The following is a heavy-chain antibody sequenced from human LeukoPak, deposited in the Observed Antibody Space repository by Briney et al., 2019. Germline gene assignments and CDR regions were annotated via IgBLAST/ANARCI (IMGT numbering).Heavy chain of an antibody. CDR3: AKEGLSHDAFDI. V-gene: IGHV3-30*18. CDR1: GFTFSSYG. Sequence: GGSLRLSCAACGFTFSSYGMHWVRQAPGKGLEWVAVISYDGSNKYYADSVKGRFTISRDNSKNTLYLQMNSLRAEDTAVYYCAKEGLSHDAFDIWGQGTMVTVSS. J-gene: IGHJ3*02. CDR2: ISYDGSNK. D-gene: IGHD3/OR15-3a*01.